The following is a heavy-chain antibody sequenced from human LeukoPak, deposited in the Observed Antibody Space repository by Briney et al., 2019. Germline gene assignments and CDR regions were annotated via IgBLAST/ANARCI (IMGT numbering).Heavy chain of an antibody. CDR3: ARGMEAAASLFDY. D-gene: IGHD6-13*01. CDR2: ISGSGGST. J-gene: IGHJ4*02. CDR1: GFTFSSYA. V-gene: IGHV3-23*01. Sequence: GGSLRLSCAASGFTFSSYAMSWVRQAPGKGLEWVSAISGSGGSTYYADSVKGRFTISRDNGKNSLYLQMNSLRAEDTAVYYCARGMEAAASLFDYWGQGTLVTVSS.